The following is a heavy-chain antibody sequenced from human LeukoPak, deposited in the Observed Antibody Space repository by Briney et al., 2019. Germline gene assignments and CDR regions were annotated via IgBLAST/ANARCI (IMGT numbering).Heavy chain of an antibody. CDR2: IKSKADGETT. J-gene: IGHJ4*02. CDR3: AVDEPNYAPYDFDY. CDR1: RFTFSNAW. Sequence: GGSLRLSCAASRFTFSNAWMNWVRQAPGRGLEWVGRIKSKADGETTDYASPVKGRFTISRDDSNKMVYLQMNSLKIEDTAVYYCAVDEPNYAPYDFDYWGQGTLVTVSS. D-gene: IGHD4/OR15-4a*01. V-gene: IGHV3-15*01.